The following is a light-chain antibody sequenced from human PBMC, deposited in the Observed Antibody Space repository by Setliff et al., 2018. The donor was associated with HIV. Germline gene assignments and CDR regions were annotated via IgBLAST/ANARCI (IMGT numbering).Light chain of an antibody. CDR1: SSDVGRYNL. J-gene: IGLJ1*01. V-gene: IGLV2-23*01. Sequence: QSALAQPASVSGSPGQSITISCTGTSSDVGRYNLVSWYQQHPGKAPKLIIYQASKRTSGVSNRFSGSKSGNTASLTISGLQADDEADYYCCSNTGSNTYVFGAGTKVTVL. CDR2: QAS. CDR3: CSNTGSNTYV.